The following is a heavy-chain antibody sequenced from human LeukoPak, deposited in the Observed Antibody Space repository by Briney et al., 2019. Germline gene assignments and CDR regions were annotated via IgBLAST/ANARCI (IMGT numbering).Heavy chain of an antibody. CDR3: ARAEYSSSSPLDY. CDR2: IIPIFGTA. Sequence: SVKVSCKASGYTFTSYDINWVRQATGQGLEWMGGIIPIFGTANYAQKFQGRVTITADESTSTAYMELSSLRSEDTAVYYCARAEYSSSSPLDYWGQGTLVTVSS. D-gene: IGHD6-6*01. V-gene: IGHV1-69*13. J-gene: IGHJ4*02. CDR1: GYTFTSYD.